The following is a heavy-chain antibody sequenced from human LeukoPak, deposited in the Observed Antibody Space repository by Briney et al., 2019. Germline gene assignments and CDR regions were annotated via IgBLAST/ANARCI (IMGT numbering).Heavy chain of an antibody. CDR2: IYYSGST. CDR3: ARDGVVGATMEYNWFDP. J-gene: IGHJ5*02. V-gene: IGHV4-59*01. D-gene: IGHD1-26*01. Sequence: SETLSLTCTVSGGSISSYYWSWVRQPPGKGLEWIGYIYYSGSTNYNPSLKSRVTISVDTSKNQFSLKLSSVTAADTAVYYCARDGVVGATMEYNWFDPWGQGTLVTVSS. CDR1: GGSISSYY.